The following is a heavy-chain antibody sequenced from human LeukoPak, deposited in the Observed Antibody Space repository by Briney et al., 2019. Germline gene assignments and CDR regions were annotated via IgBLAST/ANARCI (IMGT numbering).Heavy chain of an antibody. CDR2: IIPILGIT. CDR3: ARGAGEYSSSTRSAALLY. CDR1: GGTFGSYA. Sequence: GASVKVSCKASGGTFGSYAFSWVRQAPGQGLEWMGRIIPILGITNYAQKFQGRVTITADKSTSTAYMELSSLRFEDTAVYYCARGAGEYSSSTRSAALLYWGQGTLVTVSS. J-gene: IGHJ4*02. D-gene: IGHD6-6*01. V-gene: IGHV1-69*04.